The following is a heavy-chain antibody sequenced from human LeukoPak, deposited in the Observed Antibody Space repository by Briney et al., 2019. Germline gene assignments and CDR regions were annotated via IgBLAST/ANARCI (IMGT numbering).Heavy chain of an antibody. CDR2: IYYTGII. V-gene: IGHV4-59*11. J-gene: IGHJ4*02. CDR3: ARSVDYFDNTGPHMMFDY. D-gene: IGHD3-22*01. CDR1: GDSITSHY. Sequence: SETLSLTCNVSGDSITSHYWNWIRQPPGKGLEWIGYIYYTGIIKYNPSLTSRVSMSVDTSKNQFFLKMKSVTAADTAVYHCARSVDYFDNTGPHMMFDYWGQGSLVTVSS.